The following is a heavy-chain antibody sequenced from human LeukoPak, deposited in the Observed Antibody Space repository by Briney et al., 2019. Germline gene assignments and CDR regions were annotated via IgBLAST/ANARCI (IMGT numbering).Heavy chain of an antibody. D-gene: IGHD2-2*01. J-gene: IGHJ6*03. CDR1: GGSISSYY. CDR3: ARVMAWSTSNYYYYMDV. V-gene: IGHV4-4*07. CDR2: IYTSGST. Sequence: PSETLSLTCTVSGGSISSYYWSWIRQPAGKGLEWIVRIYTSGSTNYNPSLKGRVTMSVDTSKNQFSLKLSSVTAADTAVYYCARVMAWSTSNYYYYMDVWGKGTTVTVSS.